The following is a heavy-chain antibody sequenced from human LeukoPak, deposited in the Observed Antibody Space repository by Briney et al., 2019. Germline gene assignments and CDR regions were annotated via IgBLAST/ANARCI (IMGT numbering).Heavy chain of an antibody. Sequence: GGSLRLSCAASGFTFNSYAMTWVRQAPGKGLEWVSSISHDATGTYYSDSVKGRFTISRDNYKNTLYLQMNSLRAEDTAVYYCASQLDAFDIWGQGTMVTVSS. J-gene: IGHJ3*02. CDR2: ISHDATGT. V-gene: IGHV3-23*01. CDR1: GFTFNSYA. CDR3: ASQLDAFDI. D-gene: IGHD2-2*01.